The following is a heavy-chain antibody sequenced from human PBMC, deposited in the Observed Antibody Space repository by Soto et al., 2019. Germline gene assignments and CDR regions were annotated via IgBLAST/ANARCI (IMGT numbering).Heavy chain of an antibody. CDR2: ISHSGSTNY. CDR1: GGSFSGYY. V-gene: IGHV4-34*01. J-gene: IGHJ4*02. Sequence: QVQLQRWGAGLLRPSETLSLTCAVYGGSFSGYYWTWIRQPPGKGLEWIGEISHSGSTNYNYNPSLKSRVTMSVDTSKHQCPLKLSSVTAADTAVYYCARGGGTTGYYFDCWGQGTLVTVSS. CDR3: ARGGGTTGYYFDC. D-gene: IGHD4-17*01.